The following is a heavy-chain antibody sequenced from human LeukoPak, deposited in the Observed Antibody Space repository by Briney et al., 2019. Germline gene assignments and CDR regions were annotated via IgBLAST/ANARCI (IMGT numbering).Heavy chain of an antibody. V-gene: IGHV3-23*01. CDR1: GITLNNYG. J-gene: IGHJ4*02. Sequence: PGGSLRLSCAVSGITLNNYGMTWARQAPGKGLEWVAGISDSGGSTKYADSVKGRFTISRDNPKNTLYLQMNSLRAEDTAVYFCAKRGVVIRVILVGFHKEAYYFESWGQGALVTVSS. D-gene: IGHD3/OR15-3a*01. CDR3: AKRGVVIRVILVGFHKEAYYFES. CDR2: ISDSGGST.